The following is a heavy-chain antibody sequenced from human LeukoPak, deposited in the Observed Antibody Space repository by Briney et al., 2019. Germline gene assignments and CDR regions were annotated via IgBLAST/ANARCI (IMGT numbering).Heavy chain of an antibody. CDR2: INPTVGST. Sequence: ASETVSCKASGYSFTTYYMHWVRQAPGQGLEWMGIINPTVGSTTYAQKFQGRVTINKDTSTSTVFMKLSSLRSEDTAVYDCARDGEYSGGYLDYWGPGALVTVSS. V-gene: IGHV1-46*03. CDR3: ARDGEYSGGYLDY. D-gene: IGHD1-26*01. CDR1: GYSFTTYY. J-gene: IGHJ4*02.